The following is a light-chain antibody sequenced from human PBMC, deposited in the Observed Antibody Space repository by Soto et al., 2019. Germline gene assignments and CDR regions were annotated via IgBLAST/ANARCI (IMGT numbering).Light chain of an antibody. CDR2: DVY. V-gene: IGLV2-14*03. CDR1: RTDGDGHDY. Sequence: QSYLTQPASVSGSPGQSIAISCIGVRTDGDGHDYVSWYQQHPGQAPQLIIYDVYNRPSGVSDRFSGSKSGNTASLVISGLQAEDEADYFCTSYTALSPFYVFGAGTKLTVL. J-gene: IGLJ1*01. CDR3: TSYTALSPFYV.